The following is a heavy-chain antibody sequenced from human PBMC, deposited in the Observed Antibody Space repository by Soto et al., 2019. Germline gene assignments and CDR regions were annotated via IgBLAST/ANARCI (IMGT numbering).Heavy chain of an antibody. CDR2: ISDNGGST. D-gene: IGHD3-22*01. CDR3: AIRNYYDSSGSYGPWLYFGY. V-gene: IGHV3-23*01. Sequence: PGGSLRLSCAVSGLTFRNYALNWVRQAPGKGLEWVSTISDNGGSTHYGNSVKGRFTISRDNSKNTLYLQMNSLRAEDTAIYYCAIRNYYDSSGSYGPWLYFGYWGQGTLVTVSS. CDR1: GLTFRNYA. J-gene: IGHJ4*02.